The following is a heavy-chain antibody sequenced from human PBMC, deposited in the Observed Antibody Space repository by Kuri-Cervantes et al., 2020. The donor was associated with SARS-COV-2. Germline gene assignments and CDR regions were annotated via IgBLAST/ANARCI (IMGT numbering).Heavy chain of an antibody. J-gene: IGHJ6*02. Sequence: LFLTCAASGFTFSSYGMHWVRQAPGKGLEWVAVISYDGSNKYYADSVKGRFTISRDNSKNTLYLQMNSLRAEDTAVYYCAKDSLPWFGETYYYYYGMDVWGQGTTVTVSS. CDR1: GFTFSSYG. CDR2: ISYDGSNK. CDR3: AKDSLPWFGETYYYYYGMDV. D-gene: IGHD3-10*01. V-gene: IGHV3-30*18.